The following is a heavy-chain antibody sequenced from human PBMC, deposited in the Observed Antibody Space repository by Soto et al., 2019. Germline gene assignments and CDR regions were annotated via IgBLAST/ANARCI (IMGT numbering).Heavy chain of an antibody. Sequence: QITLKESGPTLVKPTQTLTLTCTFSGFSLSTSGVGVGWIRQPPGKALEWLALIYWDDDKRYSPSLKSSLTITKDTSKNQVVLTMTNMDPVDTATYYCAHRPNPYGDFSNWFDPWGQGTLVTVSS. D-gene: IGHD4-17*01. CDR2: IYWDDDK. CDR1: GFSLSTSGVG. CDR3: AHRPNPYGDFSNWFDP. V-gene: IGHV2-5*02. J-gene: IGHJ5*02.